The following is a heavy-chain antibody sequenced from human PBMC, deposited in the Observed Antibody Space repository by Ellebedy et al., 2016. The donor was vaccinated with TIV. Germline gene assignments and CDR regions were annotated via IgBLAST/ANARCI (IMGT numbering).Heavy chain of an antibody. Sequence: GGSLRLSXAASGYTFGDYYMSWVRQAPGKGLEWVSYISPSGSTIYYADSVKGRFTISRDDSKNTLYLQMNGLRAEDTAIYYCARDSFDGNINEGPSDDWGQGTLVTVSS. V-gene: IGHV3-11*04. CDR2: ISPSGSTI. CDR3: ARDSFDGNINEGPSDD. CDR1: GYTFGDYY. D-gene: IGHD5-24*01. J-gene: IGHJ4*02.